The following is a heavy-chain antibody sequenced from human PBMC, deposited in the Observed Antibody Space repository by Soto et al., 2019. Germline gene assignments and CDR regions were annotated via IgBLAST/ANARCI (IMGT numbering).Heavy chain of an antibody. Sequence: VQLVQSGAEVKKPGASVKVSCRASGYTFTRYALHWVRQAPGQRLEWMGWINAGNGITTYSQKFQGRVTITRDKSACTAYMELSSLTSEDTAVHYCARGGQLLSVAFDIWGQGTMVTVSS. D-gene: IGHD2-2*01. V-gene: IGHV1-3*01. CDR2: INAGNGIT. J-gene: IGHJ3*02. CDR3: ARGGQLLSVAFDI. CDR1: GYTFTRYA.